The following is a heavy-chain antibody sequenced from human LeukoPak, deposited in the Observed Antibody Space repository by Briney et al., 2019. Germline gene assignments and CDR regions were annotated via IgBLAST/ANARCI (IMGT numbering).Heavy chain of an antibody. CDR1: GFTFSSYA. V-gene: IGHV3-23*01. J-gene: IGHJ4*02. CDR3: AKRSSLGY. Sequence: ETGGSLRLSCAASGFTFSSYAMSWVRQAPGKGLEGVSAISGSCGSTYYADSVKGRFTISRDNSKNTLYLQMNSLRAEDTAVYYCAKRSSLGYWGQGTLVTVSS. CDR2: ISGSCGST.